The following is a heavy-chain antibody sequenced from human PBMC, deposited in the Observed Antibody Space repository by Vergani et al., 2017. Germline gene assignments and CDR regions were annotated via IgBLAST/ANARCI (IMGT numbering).Heavy chain of an antibody. CDR1: GGTFSSYA. D-gene: IGHD5-24*01. CDR3: ARSGDEDGYNYYGGFDP. CDR2: IIPIFGTA. V-gene: IGHV1-69*01. J-gene: IGHJ5*02. Sequence: QVQLVQSGAEVKKPGSSVKVSCKASGGTFSSYAISWVRQAPGQGLEWMGGIIPIFGTANYAQKFQGRVTITADESTSAAYMELSSLRSEDTAVYYCARSGDEDGYNYYGGFDPWGQGTLVTVSS.